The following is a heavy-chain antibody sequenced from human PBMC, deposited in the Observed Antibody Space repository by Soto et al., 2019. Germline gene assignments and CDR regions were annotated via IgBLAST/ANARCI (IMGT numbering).Heavy chain of an antibody. CDR3: AREVEGYCSGGSCHNFDY. D-gene: IGHD2-15*01. V-gene: IGHV4-31*03. CDR1: GGSISSGGYY. Sequence: QVQLQESGPGLVKPSQTLSLTCTVSGGSISSGGYYWSWIRQHPGKGLEWIGYIYYSGSTYYNPSRKRRVTISVDTSKNQFSLKLSSVTATDTAVYYCAREVEGYCSGGSCHNFDYWGQGTLVTVSS. CDR2: IYYSGST. J-gene: IGHJ4*02.